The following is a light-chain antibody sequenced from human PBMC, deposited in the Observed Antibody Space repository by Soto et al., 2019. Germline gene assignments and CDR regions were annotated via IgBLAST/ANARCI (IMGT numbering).Light chain of an antibody. CDR3: ETWDSNSRV. Sequence: QPVLTQPSSASASLGSSVKLTCTLSSGHSGYTIAWHQQQPGKAPRYLMNLESSGGFNKGSGVPDRFSGSSSGPDRYLIISNLQSEDEADYHCETWDSNSRVFGGGTQLTVL. J-gene: IGLJ3*02. CDR2: LESSGGF. CDR1: SGHSGYT. V-gene: IGLV4-60*03.